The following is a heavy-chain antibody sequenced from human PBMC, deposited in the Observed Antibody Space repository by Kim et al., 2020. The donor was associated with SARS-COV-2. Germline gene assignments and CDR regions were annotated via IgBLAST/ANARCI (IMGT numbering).Heavy chain of an antibody. Sequence: SETLSLTCTVSGGSISSSSYYWGWIRQPPGKGLEWIGSIYYSGSTYYNPSLKSRFTISVDTSKNQFSLKLSSVTAADTAVYYCAKQPYDFWSGYYYSNWFDPWGQGTLVTVSS. J-gene: IGHJ5*02. CDR3: AKQPYDFWSGYYYSNWFDP. D-gene: IGHD3-3*01. CDR2: IYYSGST. CDR1: GGSISSSSYY. V-gene: IGHV4-39*01.